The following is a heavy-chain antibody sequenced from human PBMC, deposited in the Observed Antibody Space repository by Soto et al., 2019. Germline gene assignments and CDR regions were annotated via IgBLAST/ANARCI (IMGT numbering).Heavy chain of an antibody. CDR3: ARDESGGYIVVVPAATSVSFDY. CDR1: GYTFTSYG. D-gene: IGHD2-2*01. J-gene: IGHJ4*02. V-gene: IGHV1-18*01. Sequence: GASVKVSCKASGYTFTSYGISWVRQAPGQGLEWMGWISAYNGNTNYAQKLQGRVTMTTDTSTSTAYMELRSLRSDDTAVYYCARDESGGYIVVVPAATSVSFDYWGQGTLVTVSS. CDR2: ISAYNGNT.